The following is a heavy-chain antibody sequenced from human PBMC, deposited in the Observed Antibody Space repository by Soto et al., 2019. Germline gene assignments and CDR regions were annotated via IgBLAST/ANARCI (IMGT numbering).Heavy chain of an antibody. V-gene: IGHV1-69*06. D-gene: IGHD6-19*01. CDR2: IIPIFNTA. CDR3: ARQTVSSGWHYGNWFDP. CDR1: GGTFSTFG. Sequence: SVKVSCKVSGGTFSTFGISWVRQAPGQGLEWMGGIIPIFNTAKYAQKFQGRVTITADKSTSTVHMELSSLRSGDTAVYYCARQTVSSGWHYGNWFDPWVQGTLVTVSS. J-gene: IGHJ5*02.